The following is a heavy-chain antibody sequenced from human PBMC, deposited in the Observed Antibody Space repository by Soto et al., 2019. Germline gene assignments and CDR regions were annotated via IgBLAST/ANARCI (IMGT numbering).Heavy chain of an antibody. D-gene: IGHD3-3*01. J-gene: IGHJ4*02. CDR1: GFTFSSYE. CDR3: AREYDFWSGYHYFDY. V-gene: IGHV3-48*03. Sequence: EVQLVESGGGLVQPGGSLRLSCAASGFTFSSYEMNWVRQAPGKGLEWVSYISSSGSTIYYADSVKGRFTISRDNAKNSLYLQMNSLRAEDTAVYYCAREYDFWSGYHYFDYWGQGTLVTVSS. CDR2: ISSSGSTI.